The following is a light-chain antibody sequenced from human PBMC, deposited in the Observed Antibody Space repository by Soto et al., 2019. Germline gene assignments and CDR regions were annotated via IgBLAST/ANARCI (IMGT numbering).Light chain of an antibody. CDR1: ESVSTN. CDR3: QQYSIWRT. J-gene: IGKJ1*01. CDR2: GAS. V-gene: IGKV3-15*01. Sequence: EIEMTQSPATLSLAPGERVALSCRASESVSTNLAWYQQKAGQAPRLLIYGASTRATGIPARFSGSGSGTEFTLTISSLQSEDFAVYYCQQYSIWRTVGQGTKVDI.